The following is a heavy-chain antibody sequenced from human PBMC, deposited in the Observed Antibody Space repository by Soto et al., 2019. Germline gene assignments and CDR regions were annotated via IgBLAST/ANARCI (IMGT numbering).Heavy chain of an antibody. V-gene: IGHV3-23*01. J-gene: IGHJ3*02. Sequence: EVQLLESGGGLVQPGGSLRLSCAASGFTFSSYAMSWVRQAPGKGLEWVSAISGSGGSTYYADSVKGRFTISRDNSKNTLYLQMNSLTAEDTAVYYCAKDRQWLVNGADAFDIWGQGTMVTVSS. CDR1: GFTFSSYA. CDR2: ISGSGGST. CDR3: AKDRQWLVNGADAFDI. D-gene: IGHD6-19*01.